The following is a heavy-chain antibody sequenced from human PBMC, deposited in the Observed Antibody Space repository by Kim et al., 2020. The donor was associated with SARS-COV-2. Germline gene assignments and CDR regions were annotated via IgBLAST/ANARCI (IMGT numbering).Heavy chain of an antibody. CDR2: IYHSGST. Sequence: SETLSLTCAVSGGSISSSNWWSWIRQPPGKGLEGIGEIYHSGSTNYNPSLKSRVTISVDKSKNQFSLKLSSVTAADTAVYYCARALYYYGSGSYYPWGQGTPGTVSS. CDR3: ARALYYYGSGSYYP. V-gene: IGHV4-4*02. J-gene: IGHJ5*02. D-gene: IGHD3-10*01. CDR1: GGSISSSNW.